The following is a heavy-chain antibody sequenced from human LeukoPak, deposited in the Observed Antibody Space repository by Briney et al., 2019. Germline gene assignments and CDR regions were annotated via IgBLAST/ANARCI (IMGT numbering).Heavy chain of an antibody. CDR1: GGTFSSYA. V-gene: IGHV1-69*05. CDR2: IIPIFGTA. Sequence: SVKVSCKASGGTFSSYAISWVRQAPGQGLEWMGGIIPIFGTANYAQKFQGRVTITTDESTSTAYMELSSLRSEDTAVYYCARGTIAEARFDPWGQGTLVTVSS. CDR3: ARGTIAEARFDP. D-gene: IGHD6-13*01. J-gene: IGHJ5*02.